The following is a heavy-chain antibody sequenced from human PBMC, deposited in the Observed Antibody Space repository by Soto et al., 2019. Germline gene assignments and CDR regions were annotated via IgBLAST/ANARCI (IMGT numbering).Heavy chain of an antibody. J-gene: IGHJ5*02. D-gene: IGHD3-10*01. CDR2: IVVGSGNT. CDR1: GFTYTSSA. V-gene: IGHV1-58*02. Sequence: SVKVSCKASGFTYTSSAMQWVRQARGQRLEWIGWIVVGSGNTNYAQKFQERVTITRDMSTSTAYMELSSLRSEDTAVYYCAADRGAWFGTDSWGQGTLVTVSS. CDR3: AADRGAWFGTDS.